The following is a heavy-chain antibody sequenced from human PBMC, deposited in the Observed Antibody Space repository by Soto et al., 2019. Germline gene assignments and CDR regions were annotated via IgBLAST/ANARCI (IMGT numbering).Heavy chain of an antibody. D-gene: IGHD2-21*01. V-gene: IGHV4-39*01. CDR2: IYYSGST. J-gene: IGHJ4*02. Sequence: SETLSLTCTVSGGSISSSSYYWGWIRQPPGKGLEWIGSIYYSGSTYYNPSLKSRVTISVDTSKNQFSLKLSSVTAADTAVYYCARHSAILRLGIFPYYFDYWGQGTLVTVSS. CDR3: ARHSAILRLGIFPYYFDY. CDR1: GGSISSSSYY.